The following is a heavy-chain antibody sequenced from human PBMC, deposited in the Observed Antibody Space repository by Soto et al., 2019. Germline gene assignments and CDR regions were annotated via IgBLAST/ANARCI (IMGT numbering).Heavy chain of an antibody. V-gene: IGHV4-61*01. CDR1: GGSVSSGSYY. J-gene: IGHJ5*02. D-gene: IGHD6-19*01. CDR3: ARGHPQKQGLVRGARTQNWFDP. CDR2: IYYSGST. Sequence: PSETLSLTCTVSGGSVSSGSYYWSWIWQPPGKGLEWIGYIYYSGSTNYNPSLKSRVTISVDTSKNQFSLKLSSVTAADTAVYYCARGHPQKQGLVRGARTQNWFDPWGQGTLVTVSS.